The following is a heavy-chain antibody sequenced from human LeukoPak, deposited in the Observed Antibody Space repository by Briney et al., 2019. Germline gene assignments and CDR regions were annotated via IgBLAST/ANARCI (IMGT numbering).Heavy chain of an antibody. CDR3: ARVSRMLGTSTLDN. J-gene: IGHJ4*02. V-gene: IGHV3-66*01. CDR2: IYTGGST. D-gene: IGHD1-26*01. Sequence: GGSLRLSCAASGFTVSSNYMSWVRQAPGKGLEWVSVIYTGGSTYFTDSVNGRFTISRDYSKNTLYLEMNSLRVEDTAVYYCARVSRMLGTSTLDNWGQGTLVTVS. CDR1: GFTVSSNY.